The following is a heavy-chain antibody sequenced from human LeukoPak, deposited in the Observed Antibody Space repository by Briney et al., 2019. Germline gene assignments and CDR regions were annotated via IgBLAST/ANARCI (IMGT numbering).Heavy chain of an antibody. V-gene: IGHV4-4*09. Sequence: KPSETLSLTCTVSGGSISSYYWSWIRQPPGKGLEWIGYIYTSGSTNYNPSLKSRVTISVDTSKNQFSLKLSSVTAADTAVYYCARHRRWLQRTEKQRVASEIVPNYYYYMDVWGKGTTVTVSS. D-gene: IGHD5-24*01. J-gene: IGHJ6*03. CDR1: GGSISSYY. CDR3: ARHRRWLQRTEKQRVASEIVPNYYYYMDV. CDR2: IYTSGST.